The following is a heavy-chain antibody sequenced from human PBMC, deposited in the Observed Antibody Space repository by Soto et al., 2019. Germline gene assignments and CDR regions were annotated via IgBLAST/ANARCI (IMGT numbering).Heavy chain of an antibody. CDR3: ARVSRLHCISTTCYFGP. CDR2: IYYTGST. CDR1: GGSISSGDYY. D-gene: IGHD2-2*01. V-gene: IGHV4-30-4*01. Sequence: QVQLQESGPGLVKPSQTLSLTCTVSGGSISSGDYYWSWIRQTPGKGLEWIGYIYYTGSTYYNPSLKSRVTISIDTSRNQSSLNLSSVTAADTAVYYCARVSRLHCISTTCYFGPWGQGTLVTVSA. J-gene: IGHJ5*02.